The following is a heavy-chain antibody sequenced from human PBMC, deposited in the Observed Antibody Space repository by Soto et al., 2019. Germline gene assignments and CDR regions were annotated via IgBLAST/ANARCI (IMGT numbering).Heavy chain of an antibody. CDR2: INPNSGGT. V-gene: IGHV1-2*02. Sequence: ASVKVSCKASGYTFTGYYMHWVRQAPGQGLEWMGWINPNSGGTNYAQKFQGRVTMTRDTSISTAYMELSRPRSDDTAVYYCARAPPRNADYYDSSGYYRGQGTLVTVSS. J-gene: IGHJ4*02. D-gene: IGHD3-22*01. CDR1: GYTFTGYY. CDR3: ARAPPRNADYYDSSGYY.